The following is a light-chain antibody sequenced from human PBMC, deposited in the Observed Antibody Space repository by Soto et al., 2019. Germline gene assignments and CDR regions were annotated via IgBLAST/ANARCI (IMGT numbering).Light chain of an antibody. Sequence: EIVLTQSPGTLSLSPVERATLSCRAIQSINSAYVAWYQQKFGQAPRLLIFAASRRSTGIPARFSGSGSGTDFTLTISSLEPEDSAVYYCQQRNVWPPVTFGQGTRLEIK. CDR2: AAS. CDR1: QSINSA. J-gene: IGKJ5*01. V-gene: IGKV3-11*01. CDR3: QQRNVWPPVT.